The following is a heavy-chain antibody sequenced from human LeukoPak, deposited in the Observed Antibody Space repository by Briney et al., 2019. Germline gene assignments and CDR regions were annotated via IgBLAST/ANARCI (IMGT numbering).Heavy chain of an antibody. CDR2: ISAYNGNT. Sequence: ASVKVSCKASSYTFTSYGISWVRQAPGQGLEWMGWISAYNGNTNYAQKLQGRVTMTTDTSTSTAYMELRSLRSDDTAVYYCARDPLPGPMTYDAFDIWGQGTMVTVSS. D-gene: IGHD3-22*01. V-gene: IGHV1-18*01. J-gene: IGHJ3*02. CDR3: ARDPLPGPMTYDAFDI. CDR1: SYTFTSYG.